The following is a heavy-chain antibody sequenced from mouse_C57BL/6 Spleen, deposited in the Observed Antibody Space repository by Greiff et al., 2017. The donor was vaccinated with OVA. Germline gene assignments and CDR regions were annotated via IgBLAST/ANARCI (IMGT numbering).Heavy chain of an antibody. CDR2: ISSGSSTI. CDR3: ARDYGSSYWYFGV. Sequence: EVKLVESGGGLVKPGGSLKLSCAASGFTFSDYGMHWVRQAPEKGLEWVAYISSGSSTIYYADTVKGRFTISRDNAKNTLFLQMTSLRSEDTAMYYCARDYGSSYWYFGVWGRGTTLTVSS. V-gene: IGHV5-17*01. CDR1: GFTFSDYG. D-gene: IGHD1-1*01. J-gene: IGHJ1*03.